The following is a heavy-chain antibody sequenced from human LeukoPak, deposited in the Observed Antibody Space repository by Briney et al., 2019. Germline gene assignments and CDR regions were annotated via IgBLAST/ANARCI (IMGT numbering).Heavy chain of an antibody. V-gene: IGHV1-2*02. CDR3: ARDRARNWVPGSFAQSVGENYFDY. J-gene: IGHJ4*02. CDR1: GYTFTAYY. Sequence: ASVKVSCRASGYTFTAYYMHWVRQAPGQGLEWMGWINPNSGGTNYAQKFQGRVTMTRDTSISTAYMELSSVTAADTAVYYCARDRARNWVPGSFAQSVGENYFDYWGQGTLVTVSS. D-gene: IGHD7-27*01. CDR2: INPNSGGT.